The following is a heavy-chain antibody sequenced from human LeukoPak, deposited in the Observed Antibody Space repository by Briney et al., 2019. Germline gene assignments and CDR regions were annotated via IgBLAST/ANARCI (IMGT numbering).Heavy chain of an antibody. Sequence: PVKVSCKASGGTFSSYAISWVRQAPGQGLEWMGGIIPIFGTANYAQKLQGRVTITTDESTSTAYMELSSLRSEDTAVYYCVRVRGNYYYYYMDVWGKGTTVTVSS. CDR3: VRVRGNYYYYYMDV. CDR1: GGTFSSYA. CDR2: IIPIFGTA. V-gene: IGHV1-69*05. J-gene: IGHJ6*03. D-gene: IGHD3-16*01.